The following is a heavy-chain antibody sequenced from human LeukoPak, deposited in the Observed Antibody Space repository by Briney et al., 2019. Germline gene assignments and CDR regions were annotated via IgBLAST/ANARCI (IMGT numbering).Heavy chain of an antibody. CDR3: AKVEVVMFWSGYAVDY. CDR2: IRYDGSNK. J-gene: IGHJ4*02. V-gene: IGHV3-30*02. D-gene: IGHD3-3*01. CDR1: GFTFSSYG. Sequence: GGSLRLSCAASGFTFSSYGMHWVRQAPGKGLKWVVFIRYDGSNKYYADSVKGRFTISRDNSKNTLYLQMSSLRAEDTAVYYCAKVEVVMFWSGYAVDYWGQGTLVTVSS.